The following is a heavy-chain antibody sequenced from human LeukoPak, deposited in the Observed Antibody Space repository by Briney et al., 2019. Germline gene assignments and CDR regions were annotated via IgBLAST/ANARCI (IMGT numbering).Heavy chain of an antibody. CDR3: ASQRSVTIFGVVISQPYYFDY. J-gene: IGHJ4*02. D-gene: IGHD3-3*01. Sequence: GGSLRLSCAASGFTVSSNYMSWVRQAPGKGLEWVSVIYSGGSTYYADSVKGRFTISRHNSKNTLYLQMNSLRAEDTAVYYCASQRSVTIFGVVISQPYYFDYWGQGTLVTVSS. CDR1: GFTVSSNY. V-gene: IGHV3-53*01. CDR2: IYSGGST.